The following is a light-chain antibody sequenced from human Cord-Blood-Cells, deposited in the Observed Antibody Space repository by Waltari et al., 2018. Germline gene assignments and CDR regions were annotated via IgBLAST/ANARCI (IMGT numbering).Light chain of an antibody. CDR3: SSYTSSSTYV. CDR1: SSDVGGYNY. V-gene: IGLV2-14*03. CDR2: DVS. J-gene: IGLJ1*01. Sequence: QSALTQPASVSGSPGQSITISCPGTSSDVGGYNYVSCYQQPPGKAPKLMVYDVSKRPSGVSNRFSGSKSGNTASLTISGLQAEDEADYYCSSYTSSSTYVFGTGTKVTVL.